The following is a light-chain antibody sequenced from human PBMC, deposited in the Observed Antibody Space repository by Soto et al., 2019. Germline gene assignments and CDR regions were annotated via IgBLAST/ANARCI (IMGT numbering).Light chain of an antibody. CDR3: LQGKTWPYT. Sequence: DVVMTQSPLSQPVTLGQPASISCRSSQSLVHRDGNTYLSWFQQRPVQSPRRLNYRVSNRDSGVPDRFSGSGSGTDFTLKISRVEAEDVGVYYCLQGKTWPYTFGQGTKLEIK. J-gene: IGKJ2*01. V-gene: IGKV2-30*02. CDR2: RVS. CDR1: QSLVHRDGNTY.